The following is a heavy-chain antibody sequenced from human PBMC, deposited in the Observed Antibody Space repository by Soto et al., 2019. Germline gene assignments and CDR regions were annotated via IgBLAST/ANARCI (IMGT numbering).Heavy chain of an antibody. D-gene: IGHD6-19*01. CDR3: AKDLGIAVAGNYFDY. CDR2: ISWNSGSI. CDR1: GFTFDDYA. V-gene: IGHV3-9*01. Sequence: PGGSLRLSCAASGFTFDDYAMHWVRQAPGKGLEWVSGISWNSGSIGYADSVKGRFTISRDNAKNSLYLQMNSLRAEDTALYYCAKDLGIAVAGNYFDYWGQGTLVTVSS. J-gene: IGHJ4*02.